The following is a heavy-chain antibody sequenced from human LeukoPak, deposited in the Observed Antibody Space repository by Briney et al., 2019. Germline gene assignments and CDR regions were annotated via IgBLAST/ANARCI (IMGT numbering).Heavy chain of an antibody. D-gene: IGHD3-22*01. Sequence: PSETLSLTCAVYGGSFSGYYWSWIRQPPGKGLEWIGEINHSGSTNYNPSLKSRVTISVDTSKNQFSLKLSSVTAADTAVYYCARVAGWDYDSSGYYWGYDYRGQGTLVTVSS. CDR2: INHSGST. V-gene: IGHV4-34*01. CDR1: GGSFSGYY. J-gene: IGHJ4*02. CDR3: ARVAGWDYDSSGYYWGYDY.